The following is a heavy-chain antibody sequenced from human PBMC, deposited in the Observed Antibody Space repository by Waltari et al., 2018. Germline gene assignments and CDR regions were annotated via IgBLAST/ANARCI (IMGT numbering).Heavy chain of an antibody. Sequence: EVQLVESGGGLVQPGGSLRLSCGASGFTFNTFGVSWIRQAPGKGLEWGASINQDGSDRRYVDSVKDRFTISRDNARNSLFLQMNSLTAEDTAMYYCARVPYYINIWFDSWGQGTLVTVSS. J-gene: IGHJ5*01. D-gene: IGHD3-22*01. CDR2: INQDGSDR. V-gene: IGHV3-7*01. CDR1: GFTFNTFG. CDR3: ARVPYYINIWFDS.